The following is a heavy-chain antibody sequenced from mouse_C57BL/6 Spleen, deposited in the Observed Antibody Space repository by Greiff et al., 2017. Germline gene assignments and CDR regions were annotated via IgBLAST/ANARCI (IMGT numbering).Heavy chain of an antibody. V-gene: IGHV1-80*01. CDR1: GYAFRSYW. J-gene: IGHJ4*01. Sequence: QVQLQQSGAELVKPGASVKISCKASGYAFRSYWMNWVKQRPGKGLEWIGQIYPGDGDTNYNGKFKGKATLTADKSSSTAYMQLSSLTSEDSAVYFCAKRGDGYIYYAMDYWGQGTSVTVSS. CDR2: IYPGDGDT. D-gene: IGHD2-3*01. CDR3: AKRGDGYIYYAMDY.